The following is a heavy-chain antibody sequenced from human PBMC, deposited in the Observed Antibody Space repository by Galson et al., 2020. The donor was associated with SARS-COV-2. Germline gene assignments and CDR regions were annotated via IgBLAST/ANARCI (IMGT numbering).Heavy chain of an antibody. V-gene: IGHV1-24*01. D-gene: IGHD3-3*01. CDR2: FDPEDGET. CDR1: GYTLTELS. Sequence: ASVKVSCKVSGYTLTELSMHWVRQAPGKGLEWMGGFDPEDGETIYAQKFQGRVTMTEDTSTDTAYMELSSLRSEDTAVYYCATAPPMSGYCGFDPWGQGTLVTISS. J-gene: IGHJ5*02. CDR3: ATAPPMSGYCGFDP.